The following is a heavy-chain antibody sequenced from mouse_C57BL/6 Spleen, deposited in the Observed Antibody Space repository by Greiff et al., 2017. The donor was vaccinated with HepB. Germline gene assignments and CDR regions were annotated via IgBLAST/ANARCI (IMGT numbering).Heavy chain of an antibody. CDR3: ARGDSSETGFAY. CDR2: IDPSDSET. J-gene: IGHJ3*01. V-gene: IGHV1-52*01. CDR1: GYTFTSYW. D-gene: IGHD3-2*02. Sequence: QVQLQQPGAELVRPGSSVKLSCKASGYTFTSYWMHWVKQRPIQGLEWIGNIDPSDSETHYNQKFKDKATLTVDKSSSTAYMQLSSLTSEDTAVYYCARGDSSETGFAYWGQGTLVTVSA.